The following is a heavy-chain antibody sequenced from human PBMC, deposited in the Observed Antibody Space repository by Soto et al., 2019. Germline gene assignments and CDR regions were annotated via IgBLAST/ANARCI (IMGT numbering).Heavy chain of an antibody. CDR2: IIPIFGTA. CDR1: GGTFSSYA. D-gene: IGHD5-12*01. CDR3: ARALGGYDWVYYYGMDV. J-gene: IGHJ6*02. Sequence: ASVKVSCKASGGTFSSYAISWLRQDPGQGLEWMGGIIPIFGTANYAHKFQGRVTITSAKPTTTAYMQLSXLTSEDTAMYYYARALGGYDWVYYYGMDVWSQGTWVTVSS. V-gene: IGHV1-69*06.